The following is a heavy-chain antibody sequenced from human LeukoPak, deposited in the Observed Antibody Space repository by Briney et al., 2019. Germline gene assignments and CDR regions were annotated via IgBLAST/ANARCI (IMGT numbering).Heavy chain of an antibody. J-gene: IGHJ4*02. CDR2: ISGSGGST. CDR1: GFTFSSYA. D-gene: IGHD6-6*01. V-gene: IGHV3-23*01. Sequence: AGGSLRLSCAASGFTFSSYAMSWVRQAPGKGLEWVSAISGSGGSTYYADSVKGRFTISRDNSKNTLYLQMNSLRAEDTAVYYCAKDGGYMSSSSFASKFDYWGRGTLVTVSS. CDR3: AKDGGYMSSSSFASKFDY.